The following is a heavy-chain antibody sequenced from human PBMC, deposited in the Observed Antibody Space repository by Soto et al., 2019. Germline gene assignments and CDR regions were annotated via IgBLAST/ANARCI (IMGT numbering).Heavy chain of an antibody. J-gene: IGHJ5*02. CDR1: GGSISNYD. CDR2: IYYSGST. CDR3: VRGGGQFDA. Sequence: QVQLQESGPGLVTPSETLSLTCTVSGGSISNYDWSWIRQPPGKGLEWIGYIYYSGSTKYNPSLKSRVNMSLDTSKNQFSLKLSSVTAADTALYYCVRGGGQFDAWGQGTLVTVSS. D-gene: IGHD2-15*01. V-gene: IGHV4-59*08.